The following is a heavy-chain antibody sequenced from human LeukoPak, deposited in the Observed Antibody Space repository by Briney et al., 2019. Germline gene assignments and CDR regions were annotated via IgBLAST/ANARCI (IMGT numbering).Heavy chain of an antibody. V-gene: IGHV4-34*01. J-gene: IGHJ5*02. CDR3: ARGLDYGDNYNWFDP. CDR1: DGSFSGYY. D-gene: IGHD4-17*01. CDR2: INHSGST. Sequence: SETLSLTCAVYDGSFSGYYWSWIRQPPGKGLEWIGEINHSGSTNYNPSLKSRVTISVDTSKNQFSLKLSSVTAADTAVYYCARGLDYGDNYNWFDPWGQGTLVTVSS.